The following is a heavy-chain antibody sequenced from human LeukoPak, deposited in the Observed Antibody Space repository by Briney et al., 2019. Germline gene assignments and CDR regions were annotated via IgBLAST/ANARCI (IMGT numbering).Heavy chain of an antibody. CDR3: ARAEKYYDILTGLPASYYYMDV. V-gene: IGHV3-30*02. CDR2: IRYDGSNK. J-gene: IGHJ6*03. Sequence: PGGSLRLSCASSGFTFSSYGMHWVRQAPGKGLEWVTFIRYDGSNKYYADSVKGRFTISRDNSKNTLYLQMNSLRAEDTAVYYCARAEKYYDILTGLPASYYYMDVWGKGTTVTVSS. CDR1: GFTFSSYG. D-gene: IGHD3-9*01.